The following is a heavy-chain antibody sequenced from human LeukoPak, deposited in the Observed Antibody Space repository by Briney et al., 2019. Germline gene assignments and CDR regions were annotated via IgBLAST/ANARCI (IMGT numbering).Heavy chain of an antibody. CDR3: ATNMGYFDY. Sequence: GGSLRLSCAASGFTFSSYWMYWVRQAPGKGLEWVSAISGSGGSTYYADSVKGRFTISRDNSKNTLYLQMNSLRAEDTAVYYCATNMGYFDYWGQGTLVTVSS. V-gene: IGHV3-23*01. CDR2: ISGSGGST. CDR1: GFTFSSYW. D-gene: IGHD2/OR15-2a*01. J-gene: IGHJ4*02.